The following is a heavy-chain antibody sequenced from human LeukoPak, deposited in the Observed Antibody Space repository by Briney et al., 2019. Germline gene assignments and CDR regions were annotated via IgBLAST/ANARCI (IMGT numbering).Heavy chain of an antibody. J-gene: IGHJ5*02. Sequence: ASVKVSCKGSGYMLTNYGISWVRQAPGQGLEWMGWIRVTMTTDLSTSTFYMELRSLTSDDTALYYCTRGSSWAYWGDSWGQGTLVTVSS. V-gene: IGHV1-18*01. CDR3: TRGSSWAYWGDS. CDR2: I. CDR1: GYMLTNYG. D-gene: IGHD7-27*01.